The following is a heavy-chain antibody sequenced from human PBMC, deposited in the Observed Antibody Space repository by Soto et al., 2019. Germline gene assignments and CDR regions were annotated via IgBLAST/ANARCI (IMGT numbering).Heavy chain of an antibody. J-gene: IGHJ4*02. V-gene: IGHV3-21*01. D-gene: IGHD3-3*01. Sequence: PGGSLRLSWAASGFTFSSYSMNWVRQAPGKGLEWVSSISSSSSYIYYADSVKGRFTISRDNAKNSLYLQMNSLRAEDTAVYYCASQRLLSGPREGYWGQGTLVTVSS. CDR3: ASQRLLSGPREGY. CDR2: ISSSSSYI. CDR1: GFTFSSYS.